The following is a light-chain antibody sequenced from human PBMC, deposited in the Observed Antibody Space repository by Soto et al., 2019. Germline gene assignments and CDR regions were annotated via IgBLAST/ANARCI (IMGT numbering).Light chain of an antibody. CDR3: QQRSNWLT. CDR1: QSVSSY. V-gene: IGKV3-11*01. J-gene: IGKJ4*01. Sequence: EIVLTQSPATLSLSPGERATLSCRASQSVSSYLAWYQQKPGQAPRLLIYDASNRATGIPARFSGSGYGTDFTLTISSLEPEDFAVYYCQQRSNWLTFGGGPKVEIK. CDR2: DAS.